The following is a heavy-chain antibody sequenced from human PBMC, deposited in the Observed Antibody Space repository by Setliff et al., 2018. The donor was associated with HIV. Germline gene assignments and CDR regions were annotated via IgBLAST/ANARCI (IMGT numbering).Heavy chain of an antibody. CDR1: GDSIITYY. CDR2: IYYSGST. CDR3: ARHAPRNHDLAGVFYPYYMDV. Sequence: PSETLSLTCTVSGDSIITYYWTWIRQPPGKGLKWIGYIYYSGSTSYNPSLKSRVTISVDTSKTQFSLKLSSVTAAGTAVYYCARHAPRNHDLAGVFYPYYMDVWGKGTTVTVSS. J-gene: IGHJ6*03. D-gene: IGHD1-1*01. V-gene: IGHV4-59*08.